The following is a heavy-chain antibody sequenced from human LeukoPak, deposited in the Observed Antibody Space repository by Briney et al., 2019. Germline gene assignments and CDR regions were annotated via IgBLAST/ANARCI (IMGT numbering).Heavy chain of an antibody. CDR3: ARGRGFYSGSLPDFDY. CDR1: GYSFTSYW. J-gene: IGHJ4*02. D-gene: IGHD3-22*01. CDR2: IYPGDSDT. V-gene: IGHV5-51*01. Sequence: GESLKISCKGSGYSFTSYWIGWVRQMPGKGLEWMGIIYPGDSDTRYSPSFQGQVTISADKSISTAYLQWNTLKASDTAIYYCARGRGFYSGSLPDFDYWGQGTLVTVSS.